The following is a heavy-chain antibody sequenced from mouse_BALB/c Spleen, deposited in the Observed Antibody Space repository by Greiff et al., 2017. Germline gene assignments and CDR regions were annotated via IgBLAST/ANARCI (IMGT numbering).Heavy chain of an antibody. J-gene: IGHJ2*01. CDR2: ISSGGSYT. CDR3: ARSYGNFYYFDY. CDR1: GFTFSSYA. V-gene: IGHV5-9-4*01. D-gene: IGHD2-1*01. Sequence: EVKLVESGGGLVKPGGSLKLSCAASGFTFSSYAMSWVRQSPEKRLEWVAEISSGGSYTYYPDTVTGRFTISRDNAKNTLYLEMSSLRSEDTAMYYCARSYGNFYYFDYWGQGTTLTVSS.